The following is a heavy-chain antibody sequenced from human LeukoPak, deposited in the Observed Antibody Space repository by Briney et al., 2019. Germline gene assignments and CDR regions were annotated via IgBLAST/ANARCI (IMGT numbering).Heavy chain of an antibody. D-gene: IGHD3-22*01. J-gene: IGHJ4*02. CDR1: GFTFGDYG. CDR3: TRGDYYDSIGYYLLFDY. CDR2: IRSKPYGGTT. V-gene: IGHV3-49*04. Sequence: GGSLRLSCTTSGFTFGDYGMSWVREAPGEGLGWVGFIRSKPYGGTTEYAASVKGRFTISRDDSKSIAYLQMNSLKTEDTAVYYCTRGDYYDSIGYYLLFDYWGQGTLVTVSS.